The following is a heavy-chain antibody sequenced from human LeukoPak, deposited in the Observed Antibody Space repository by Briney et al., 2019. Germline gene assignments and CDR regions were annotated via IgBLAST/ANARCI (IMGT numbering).Heavy chain of an antibody. J-gene: IGHJ4*02. V-gene: IGHV3-23*01. Sequence: GGSLRLSCAASGFTFSSYAMSWVRQPPGKGLEWVSAISGSSGTIYYADSVKGRFTISRDNSKNILYLQMNSLGVEDTAVYYCAQTPRPGDNYLGFFFDYWGQGSLVTVSS. CDR2: ISGSSGTI. D-gene: IGHD3-10*01. CDR1: GFTFSSYA. CDR3: AQTPRPGDNYLGFFFDY.